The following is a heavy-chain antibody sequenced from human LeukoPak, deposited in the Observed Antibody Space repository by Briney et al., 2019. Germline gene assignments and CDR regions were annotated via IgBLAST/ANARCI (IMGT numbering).Heavy chain of an antibody. J-gene: IGHJ4*02. V-gene: IGHV3-23*01. CDR1: GFTFSSYA. D-gene: IGHD6-19*01. Sequence: GGSLRLSCAASGFTFSSYAMGWVRQAPGKGLEWVSAISGSGGSTYYADSMKGRFTISRDNSKNTLYLQMNSLRAEDTTVYYCAKTTEQWLVPYYFDYWGQGTLVTVSS. CDR2: ISGSGGST. CDR3: AKTTEQWLVPYYFDY.